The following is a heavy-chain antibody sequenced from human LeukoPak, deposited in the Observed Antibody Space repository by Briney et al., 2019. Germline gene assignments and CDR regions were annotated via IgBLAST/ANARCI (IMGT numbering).Heavy chain of an antibody. J-gene: IGHJ6*02. CDR1: GFTFDTYA. D-gene: IGHD5-24*01. CDR3: ARRRDGYNPNHYYYGMDV. V-gene: IGHV3-23*01. CDR2: LTGRGDTT. Sequence: PGGSLRLSCAASGFTFDTYAMAWVRQAPGKGLQWVSTLTGRGDTTYYAESVKGRFTISRDNSKNTVYLQMNSLRVDDTAVYYCARRRDGYNPNHYYYGMDVWGQGTTVTVSS.